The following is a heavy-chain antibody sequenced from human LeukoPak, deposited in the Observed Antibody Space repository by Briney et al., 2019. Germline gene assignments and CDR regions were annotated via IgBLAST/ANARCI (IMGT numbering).Heavy chain of an antibody. V-gene: IGHV3-48*02. CDR1: GFTFSSYS. J-gene: IGHJ4*02. D-gene: IGHD6-13*01. CDR2: ISSSGTTI. Sequence: PGGSLRLSCAASGFTFSSYSMNWVRQAPGKGLEWVSYISSSGTTIYYADSVKGRFTISRDNAKNSLNLQMNSLRDEDTAVYYCARVWGLAVAGGEIEYWGLGTLVTVSS. CDR3: ARVWGLAVAGGEIEY.